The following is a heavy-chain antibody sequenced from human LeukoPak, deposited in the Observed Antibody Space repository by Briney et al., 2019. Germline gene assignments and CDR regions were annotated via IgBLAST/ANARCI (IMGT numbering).Heavy chain of an antibody. CDR3: AKVGVFGGDV. CDR1: GFTFGTYA. V-gene: IGHV3-23*01. J-gene: IGHJ6*04. D-gene: IGHD3-10*01. Sequence: PGGSLRLSCPASGFTFGTYAMTWVRQAPEKGLEWVSGISGSGGSTYYADSVKGRFTISRDNSKNTLYLQMNSLRAEDTAVFYCAKVGVFGGDVWGKGTTVTVSS. CDR2: ISGSGGST.